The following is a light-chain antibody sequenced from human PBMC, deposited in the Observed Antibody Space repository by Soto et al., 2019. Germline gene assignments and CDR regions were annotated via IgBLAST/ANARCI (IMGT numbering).Light chain of an antibody. CDR3: QQYTGPPTT. CDR1: QTVSSNY. Sequence: EILFTQSPNTLSFSPGERAPPPCQGSQTVSSNYLAWCQQRPGQAPRLLIYGASTRAAGIPDRFSGSGSGTDFTLTITRLEPEDSAVYFCQQYTGPPTTFGQGTRLEIK. V-gene: IGKV3-20*01. J-gene: IGKJ5*01. CDR2: GAS.